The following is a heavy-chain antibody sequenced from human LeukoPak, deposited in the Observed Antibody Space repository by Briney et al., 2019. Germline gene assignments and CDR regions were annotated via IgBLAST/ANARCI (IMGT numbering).Heavy chain of an antibody. Sequence: GGSLRLSCAASGFTFSSYGLHWVRQAPGKGLEWVAVIWCDGSNKYYADSVKGRFTISRDNSKNTLYLQMNSLRAEDTAVYYCARELRPHSSSWPIDPWGQGTLVTVSS. CDR1: GFTFSSYG. J-gene: IGHJ5*02. D-gene: IGHD6-13*01. CDR2: IWCDGSNK. V-gene: IGHV3-33*01. CDR3: ARELRPHSSSWPIDP.